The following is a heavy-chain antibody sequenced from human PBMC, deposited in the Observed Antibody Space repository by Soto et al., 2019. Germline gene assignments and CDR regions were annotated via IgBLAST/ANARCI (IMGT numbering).Heavy chain of an antibody. D-gene: IGHD3-22*01. V-gene: IGHV4-31*03. CDR1: VGSVSSNIYY. CDR3: ARGYDYDSGGYLFDY. J-gene: IGHJ4*02. CDR2: IYYSGST. Sequence: SETLSLTCSFSVGSVSSNIYYWTWIRQHPGKGPEWIGHIYYSGSTYYNPSLKSRVTISLDMSKNQFSLKLTSVSAADTAVYYCARGYDYDSGGYLFDYWGQGTLVIVS.